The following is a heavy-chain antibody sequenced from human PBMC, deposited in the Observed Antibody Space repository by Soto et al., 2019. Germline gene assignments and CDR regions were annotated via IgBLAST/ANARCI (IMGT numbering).Heavy chain of an antibody. V-gene: IGHV3-23*01. J-gene: IGHJ4*02. D-gene: IGHD6-13*01. CDR1: GFTFSSYA. CDR3: AKPLYSSSWSLPFDY. CDR2: ISGSGGST. Sequence: EVQLLESGGGLVQPGGSLRLSCAASGFTFSSYAMSWSRQAPGKGLEWVSAISGSGGSTYYADSVKGRFTISRDNSKNTLYLQMNRLRAEDTAVYYCAKPLYSSSWSLPFDYWGQGTLVTVSS.